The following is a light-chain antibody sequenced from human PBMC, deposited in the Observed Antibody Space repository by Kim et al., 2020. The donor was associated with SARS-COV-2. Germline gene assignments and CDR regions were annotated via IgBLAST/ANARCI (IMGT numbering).Light chain of an antibody. CDR1: HGINSN. V-gene: IGKV3-15*01. CDR3: QQYNNWPQT. J-gene: IGKJ1*01. Sequence: VAPGERPPLSCRASHGINSNLGSYQRKPLQAPRLLISGASARATGIPARFSGSGSGTEFTLTISSLQSEDFAVYYCQQYNNWPQTFAQGTEVDI. CDR2: GAS.